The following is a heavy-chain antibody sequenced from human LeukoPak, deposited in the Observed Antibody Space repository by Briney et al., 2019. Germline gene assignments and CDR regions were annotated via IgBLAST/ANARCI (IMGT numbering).Heavy chain of an antibody. Sequence: ASVKVSCKASGYTFTGYYMHWVRQAPGQGLEWMGWINPNSGGTNYAQKLQGRVTMTTDTSTSTAYMELRSLRSDDAAVYYCARGGRAGSGWSHVDYWGQGTLVTVSS. D-gene: IGHD6-19*01. CDR2: INPNSGGT. J-gene: IGHJ4*02. CDR3: ARGGRAGSGWSHVDY. V-gene: IGHV1-2*02. CDR1: GYTFTGYY.